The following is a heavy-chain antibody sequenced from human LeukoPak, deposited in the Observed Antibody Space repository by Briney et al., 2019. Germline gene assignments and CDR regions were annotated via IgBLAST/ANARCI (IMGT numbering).Heavy chain of an antibody. CDR3: ANGNRCTSPNCLGYYYFYMDV. CDR2: FSGSGGTT. J-gene: IGHJ6*03. D-gene: IGHD2-8*01. V-gene: IGHV3-23*01. Sequence: PGGSLRLSCAASGFTFSSYAMNWVRQAPGRGLEWVSGFSGSGGTTYYADSVKGRFTISRDNSKNTLYPQMNSLRAEDTAVYYCANGNRCTSPNCLGYYYFYMDVWGKGTTVTVSS. CDR1: GFTFSSYA.